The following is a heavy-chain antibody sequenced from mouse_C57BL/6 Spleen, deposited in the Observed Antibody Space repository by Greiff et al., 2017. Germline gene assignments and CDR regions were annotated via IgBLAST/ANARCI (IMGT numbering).Heavy chain of an antibody. CDR2: IYPSDSET. Sequence: QVQLQQPGAELVRPGSSVKLSCKASGYTFTSYWMAWVKQRPGQGLEWIGNIYPSDSETHYNQKFKDKATLTVDKSSSTAYMQLSSLTSEDSAVYYCAREELLRGYFDVWGTGTTVTVSS. CDR1: GYTFTSYW. D-gene: IGHD1-1*01. J-gene: IGHJ1*03. V-gene: IGHV1-61*01. CDR3: AREELLRGYFDV.